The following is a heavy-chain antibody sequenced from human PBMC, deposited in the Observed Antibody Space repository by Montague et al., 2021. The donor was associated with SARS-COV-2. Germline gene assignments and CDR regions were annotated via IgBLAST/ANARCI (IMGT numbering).Heavy chain of an antibody. Sequence: SETLSLTCAVSGGSISSSYWSWIRQPPGKGLEWIGYIYHYGSAKYNPSLKSRVTISVDTSKNQFSLKLSSVTAVDTAVYYCARHANWVWYYFDHWGQGTLVTVSS. D-gene: IGHD7-27*01. J-gene: IGHJ4*02. CDR1: GGSISSSY. CDR3: ARHANWVWYYFDH. CDR2: IYHYGSA. V-gene: IGHV4-59*08.